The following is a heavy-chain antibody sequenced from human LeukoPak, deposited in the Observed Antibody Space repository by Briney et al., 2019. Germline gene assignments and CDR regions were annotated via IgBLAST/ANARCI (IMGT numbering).Heavy chain of an antibody. CDR2: IKQDGSEK. Sequence: PGGSLRLSCAASGFNFNLFWMTWVRQAPGKGLQGVANIKQDGSEKYYVDSVKGRFTISRDDAKKTLYLQMNSLRAEDTAVYYCARGWNGFDYWGQGTLVTVSS. J-gene: IGHJ4*02. D-gene: IGHD1-1*01. CDR1: GFNFNLFW. CDR3: ARGWNGFDY. V-gene: IGHV3-7*05.